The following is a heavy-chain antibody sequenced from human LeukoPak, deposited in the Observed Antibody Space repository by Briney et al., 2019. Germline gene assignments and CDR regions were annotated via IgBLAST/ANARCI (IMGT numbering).Heavy chain of an antibody. CDR1: GGSISSYY. D-gene: IGHD1-1*01. V-gene: IGHV4-59*01. CDR3: AREYSAFEI. CDR2: IYYSGST. Sequence: SETLSLTCTVSGGSISSYYWSWIRQPPGKGLEWIGYIYYSGSTNYNPSLKSRVTVSVDTSKNQLSLKLNSVTAADTAVYYCAREYSAFEIWGPGTMVTVSS. J-gene: IGHJ3*02.